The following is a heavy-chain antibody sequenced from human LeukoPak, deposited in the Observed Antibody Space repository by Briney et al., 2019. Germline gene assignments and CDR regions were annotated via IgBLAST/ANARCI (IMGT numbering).Heavy chain of an antibody. CDR1: GYTFTAYY. Sequence: ASVKVSCKASGYTFTAYYMHWVRQAPGQGLEWMEWIDPNSGGTNYAQRFQDRVTMTRDTSISTAYMELSRLRSDDTAVYFCARVRPSGSYYFDYWGQGTLVTVSS. V-gene: IGHV1-2*02. J-gene: IGHJ4*02. CDR2: IDPNSGGT. CDR3: ARVRPSGSYYFDY. D-gene: IGHD1-26*01.